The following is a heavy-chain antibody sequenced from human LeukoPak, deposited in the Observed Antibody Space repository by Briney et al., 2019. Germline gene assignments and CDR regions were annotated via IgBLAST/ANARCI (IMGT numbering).Heavy chain of an antibody. CDR3: AGLLN. V-gene: IGHV1-18*01. CDR2: ISAYNGNT. D-gene: IGHD3-16*01. J-gene: IGHJ4*02. Sequence: ASVTVSRKSSGYTFTSYGISWVRQAPGQGLEWMGWISAYNGNTNYAQKLQGRGTITTDTSTSTAYIEVRSLRSDDTAVYYCAGLLNWGQGTLVTVSS. CDR1: GYTFTSYG.